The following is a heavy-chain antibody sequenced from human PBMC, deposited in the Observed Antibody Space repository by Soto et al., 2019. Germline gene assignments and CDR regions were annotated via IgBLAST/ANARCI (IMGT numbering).Heavy chain of an antibody. CDR3: ARDGGAY. V-gene: IGHV3-30-3*01. J-gene: IGHJ4*02. D-gene: IGHD3-16*01. CDR1: GFTFSSYA. Sequence: QAQLVESGGGVVQPGRSLRLSCAAAGFTFSSYAMHWVRRAPGKGLEWMAVMSYDGSNKYYADSVKGRFTISRDNSKNTLYLQMNSLRPEDTALYYCARDGGAYWGQGTLVIVSS. CDR2: MSYDGSNK.